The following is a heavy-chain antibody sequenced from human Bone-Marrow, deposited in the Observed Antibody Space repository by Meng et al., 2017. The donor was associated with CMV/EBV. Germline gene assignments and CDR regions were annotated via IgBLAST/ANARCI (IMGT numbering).Heavy chain of an antibody. J-gene: IGHJ4*02. V-gene: IGHV1-69*10. D-gene: IGHD3-22*01. CDR3: ARVGDYYDSSGYWD. Sequence: SVKVSCKASGGTFSSYAISWVRQAPGQGLEWMGGIIPILGIANYAQKFQGRVTITADKSTSTAYMELSSLRSDDTAVYYCARVGDYYDSSGYWDWGQGTLVTVSS. CDR2: IIPILGIA. CDR1: GGTFSSYA.